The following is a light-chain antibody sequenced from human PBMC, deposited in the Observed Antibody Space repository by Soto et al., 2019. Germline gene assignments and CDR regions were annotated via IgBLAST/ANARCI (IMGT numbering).Light chain of an antibody. J-gene: IGKJ1*01. V-gene: IGKV3-20*01. CDR3: QRYGSSPPT. Sequence: EFVLTQSPGTLSLSPGDRAALSCRASQTVSGNYLGWYQQKPGQAPRLLIYGASNRTGGTPDRFSGSGSGTDFTLTISRLEPEDFAVYFCQRYGSSPPTFGQGTKVEVQ. CDR1: QTVSGNY. CDR2: GAS.